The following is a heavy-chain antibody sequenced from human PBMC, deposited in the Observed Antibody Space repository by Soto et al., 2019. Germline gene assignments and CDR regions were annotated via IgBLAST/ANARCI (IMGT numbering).Heavy chain of an antibody. CDR1: GYSFTSYW. J-gene: IGHJ6*02. CDR3: ARLNYDLWSGSSYYYYGMDV. Sequence: PGESLKISCKGSGYSFTSYWISWVRQMPGKGLEWMGRIDPSDSYTNYSPSFQGHVTISADKSISTAYLQWSSLKASDTAMYYCARLNYDLWSGSSYYYYGMDVGGQGTKVTVSS. CDR2: IDPSDSYT. V-gene: IGHV5-10-1*01. D-gene: IGHD3-3*01.